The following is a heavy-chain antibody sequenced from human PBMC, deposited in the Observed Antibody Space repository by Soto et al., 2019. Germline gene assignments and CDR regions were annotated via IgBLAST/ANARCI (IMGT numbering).Heavy chain of an antibody. Sequence: QVQLQESGPGLVKPSQTLSLTCTVSGGSISSGDYYWSWIRQPPGKGLEWIGYIYYSGSTYYNPSLKSRVTISVDTSKNQFSLKLSSVTAADTAVYYCARFTIFGVVIPAADYFQHWGPGTLVTVSS. J-gene: IGHJ1*01. CDR3: ARFTIFGVVIPAADYFQH. CDR2: IYYSGST. CDR1: GGSISSGDYY. V-gene: IGHV4-30-4*01. D-gene: IGHD3-3*01.